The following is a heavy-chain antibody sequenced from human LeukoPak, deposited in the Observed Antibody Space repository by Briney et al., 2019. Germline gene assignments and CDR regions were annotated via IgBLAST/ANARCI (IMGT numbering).Heavy chain of an antibody. D-gene: IGHD1-26*01. CDR1: GYTFTSYA. V-gene: IGHV7-4-1*02. CDR3: ARYSSWELLPYYYYYYMDV. Sequence: GASVKVSCKASGYTFTSYAMNWVRQAPGQGLEWMGWINTNTGNPTYAQGFTGRFVFSLDTSVSTAYLQISSLKAEDTAVYYCARYSSWELLPYYYYYYMDVWGKGTTVTVSS. CDR2: INTNTGNP. J-gene: IGHJ6*03.